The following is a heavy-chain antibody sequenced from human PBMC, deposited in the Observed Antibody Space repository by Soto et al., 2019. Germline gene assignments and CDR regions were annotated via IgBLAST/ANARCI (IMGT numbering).Heavy chain of an antibody. V-gene: IGHV3-15*01. J-gene: IGHJ4*02. CDR2: IKSKTNGGKT. D-gene: IGHD3-10*01. CDR3: SREGRLLWFGELTDY. Sequence: EVQLVESGGGLVKPGGSLRLSCAASGFTVSNAWMSWVRQAPGKGLEWVGRIKSKTNGGKTDYPAPVTGRFAISRDDSKNTLYLQMNSLKTEDTAVYYCSREGRLLWFGELTDYWGQGTLVTVSS. CDR1: GFTVSNAW.